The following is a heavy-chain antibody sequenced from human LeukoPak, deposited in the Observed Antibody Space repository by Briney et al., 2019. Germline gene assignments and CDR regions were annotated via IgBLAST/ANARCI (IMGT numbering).Heavy chain of an antibody. V-gene: IGHV4-39*01. J-gene: IGHJ5*02. CDR1: GGSISSSSYY. Sequence: SETLSLTCTVSGGSISSSSYYWGWIRQPPGKGLEWIGSIYYSGSTYYNPSLKSRVTISVDTSKNQFSLKLSSVTAADTAVYYCARSMVRGVDWFDPWGQGTLVTVS. CDR3: ARSMVRGVDWFDP. D-gene: IGHD3-10*01. CDR2: IYYSGST.